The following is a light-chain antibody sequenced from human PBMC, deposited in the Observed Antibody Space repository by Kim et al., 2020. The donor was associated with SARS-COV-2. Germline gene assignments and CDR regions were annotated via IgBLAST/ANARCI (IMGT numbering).Light chain of an antibody. CDR1: QSVGTY. CDR3: QHRSTWIT. J-gene: IGKJ5*01. CDR2: DAS. Sequence: EIVLTQSPATLSLSPGEGATLSCRASQSVGTYLAWYQQKPGQAPRLLIYDASNRATGIPARFSGSGSGTDFTLTISSLEPEDFAVYYCQHRSTWITFGQGTRLEIK. V-gene: IGKV3-11*01.